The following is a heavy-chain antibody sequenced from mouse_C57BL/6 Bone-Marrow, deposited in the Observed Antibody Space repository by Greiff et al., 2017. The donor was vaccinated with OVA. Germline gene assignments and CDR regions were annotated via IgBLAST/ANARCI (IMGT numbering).Heavy chain of an antibody. CDR1: GFTFSSYA. J-gene: IGHJ3*01. V-gene: IGHV5-4*03. Sequence: EVKVVESGGGLVKPGGSLKLSCAASGFTFSSYAMSWVRQTPEKRLEWVATISDGGSYTYYPDNVKGRFTISRDNAKNNLYLQMSHLKSEDTAMYYCARNCSFAYWGQGTLVTVSA. D-gene: IGHD4-1*01. CDR3: ARNCSFAY. CDR2: ISDGGSYT.